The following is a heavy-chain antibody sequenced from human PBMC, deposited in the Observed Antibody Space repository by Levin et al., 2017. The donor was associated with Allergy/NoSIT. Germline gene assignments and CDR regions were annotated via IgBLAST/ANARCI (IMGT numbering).Heavy chain of an antibody. CDR2: ISGSGGST. CDR1: GFTFSSYA. J-gene: IGHJ4*02. CDR3: AKDGRITMIVVASD. Sequence: ETLSLTCAASGFTFSSYAMSWVRQAPGKGLEWVSAISGSGGSTYYADSVKGRFTISRDNSKNTLYLQMNSLRAEDTAVYYCAKDGRITMIVVASDWGQGTLVTVSS. V-gene: IGHV3-23*01. D-gene: IGHD3-22*01.